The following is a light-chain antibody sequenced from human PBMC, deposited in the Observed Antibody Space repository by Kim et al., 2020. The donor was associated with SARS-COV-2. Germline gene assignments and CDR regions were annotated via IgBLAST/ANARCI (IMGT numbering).Light chain of an antibody. J-gene: IGLJ3*02. CDR2: YRSDSEY. CDR3: MIWHNNAWV. CDR1: TGINIGTYR. V-gene: IGLV5-45*01. Sequence: LTCSVHTGINIGTYRIYWYQQKGGSPPQFLLRYRSDSEYQQGSGVPSRFSGSKDTSANAGILLISGVQSDDEADNYCMIWHNNAWVFGGGTQLTVL.